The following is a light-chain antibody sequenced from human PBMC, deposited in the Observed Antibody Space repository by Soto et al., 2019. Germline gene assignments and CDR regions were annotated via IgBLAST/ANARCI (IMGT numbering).Light chain of an antibody. CDR2: EFN. J-gene: IGLJ1*01. CDR3: SSCAGSSNV. CDR1: SSDVGGYNY. V-gene: IGLV2-8*01. Sequence: QSVLTQPPSASGSPGQSVAISCTGTSSDVGGYNYVSWYQQHPGKAPKLMIYEFNRRPSGVPDRFSGSKSGNPCSLTVSRLQAEDEADYCCSSCAGSSNVFGTGTKVTVL.